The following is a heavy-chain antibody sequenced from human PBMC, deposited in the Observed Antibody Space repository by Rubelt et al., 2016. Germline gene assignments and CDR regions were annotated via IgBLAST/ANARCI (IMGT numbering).Heavy chain of an antibody. J-gene: IGHJ4*02. CDR1: GFTFSSYA. D-gene: IGHD6-19*01. V-gene: IGHV3-30*04. CDR2: VQYDGSDS. CDR3: ASQNGAGSGLDK. Sequence: VQLLESGGGLVQPGGSLRLSCAASGFTFSSYAMSWVRQAPGKGLEWLAVVQYDGSDSYYADSVKGRLTISRDNSKNTLNLQMDSLRAEDSAVDYCASQNGAGSGLDKWGQGTQVTVSS.